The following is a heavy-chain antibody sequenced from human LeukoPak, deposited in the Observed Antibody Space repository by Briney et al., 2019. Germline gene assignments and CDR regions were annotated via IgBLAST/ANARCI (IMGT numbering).Heavy chain of an antibody. CDR3: AKGAGGFSYYNWFDP. CDR2: IYYSGTT. Sequence: PSGTLSLTCAVSGGSISSSNWWSWIRQPPGKGLEWIGSIYYSGTTHYNPSLESRVTISVDTSKNQFSLKLASVTAADTAIYYCAKGAGGFSYYNWFDPWGQGTLVTVSS. J-gene: IGHJ5*02. V-gene: IGHV4-4*02. D-gene: IGHD5-18*01. CDR1: GGSISSSNW.